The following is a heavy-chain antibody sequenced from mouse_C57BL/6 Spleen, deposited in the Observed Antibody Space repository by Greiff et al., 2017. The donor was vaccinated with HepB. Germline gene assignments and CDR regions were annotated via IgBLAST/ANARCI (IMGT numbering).Heavy chain of an antibody. CDR2: IDPSDSYT. Sequence: QVQLQQPGAELVMPGASVKLSRKASGYTFTSYWMHWVKQRPGQGLEWIGEIDPSDSYTNYNQKFKGKSTLTVDKSSSTAYMQLSSLTSEDSAVYYCARGGDYGYYAMDYWGQGTSVTVSS. CDR1: GYTFTSYW. J-gene: IGHJ4*01. V-gene: IGHV1-69*01. CDR3: ARGGDYGYYAMDY. D-gene: IGHD2-4*01.